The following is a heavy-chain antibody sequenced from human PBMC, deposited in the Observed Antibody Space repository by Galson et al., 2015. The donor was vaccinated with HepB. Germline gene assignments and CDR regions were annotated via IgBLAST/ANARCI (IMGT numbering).Heavy chain of an antibody. J-gene: IGHJ4*02. CDR2: INPSGGST. CDR1: GFRFTNYN. Sequence: SVKVSCKASGFRFTNYNIHWVRQAPGQGLEWVGIINPSGGSTSYAQKFQGRVIMTRDTSTSTVYMELSSLKSEDTAVYFCARGARSGGFDDWGQGTLITVSS. CDR3: ARGARSGGFDD. V-gene: IGHV1-46*01. D-gene: IGHD3-10*01.